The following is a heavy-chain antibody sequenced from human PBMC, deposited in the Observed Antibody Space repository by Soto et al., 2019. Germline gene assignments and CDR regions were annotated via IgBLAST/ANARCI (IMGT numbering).Heavy chain of an antibody. Sequence: PGGSLRLSCAASGFTFSDYYMSWIRQAPGKGLEWVSYISSSSSYTNYADSVKGRFTISRDNAKNSLYLQMNSLRAEDTAVYYCARVFSSRDGPNNWFDPWGQGTLVTVSS. CDR1: GFTFSDYY. D-gene: IGHD6-13*01. J-gene: IGHJ5*02. CDR3: ARVFSSRDGPNNWFDP. V-gene: IGHV3-11*05. CDR2: ISSSSSYT.